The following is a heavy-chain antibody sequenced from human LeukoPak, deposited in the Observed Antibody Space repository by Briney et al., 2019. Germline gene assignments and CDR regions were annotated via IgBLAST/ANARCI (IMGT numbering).Heavy chain of an antibody. CDR2: IKQDGNEK. J-gene: IGHJ4*02. D-gene: IGHD3-10*01. V-gene: IGHV3-7*01. CDR3: ARDKGFGEDY. Sequence: GGSLRLSCAVSGFTFSSYWMTWVRQAPGKGLEWVANIKQDGNEKYYVDSVKGRFTISRDNAKNSLYLQMNSLRAEDTAVYYCARDKGFGEDYWGQGTLVTVSS. CDR1: GFTFSSYW.